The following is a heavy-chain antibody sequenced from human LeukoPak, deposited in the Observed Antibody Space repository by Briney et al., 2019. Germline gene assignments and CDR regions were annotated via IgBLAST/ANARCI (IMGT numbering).Heavy chain of an antibody. CDR2: ISSGSSTI. CDR3: ARTNRYDSSGYRSLYWYFDL. V-gene: IGHV3-48*01. CDR1: GFTFSSYS. Sequence: GGSLRLSCAASGFTFSSYSMNWVRQAPGKGLEWVSYISSGSSTIYYADSVKGRFTISRDNAKNSLYLQMNFLRAEDTAVYYCARTNRYDSSGYRSLYWYFDLWGRGTLVTVSS. D-gene: IGHD3-22*01. J-gene: IGHJ2*01.